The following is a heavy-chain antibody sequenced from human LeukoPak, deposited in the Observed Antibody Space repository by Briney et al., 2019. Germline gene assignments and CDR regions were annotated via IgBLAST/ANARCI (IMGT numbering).Heavy chain of an antibody. V-gene: IGHV4-30-2*03. CDR3: ARWGCSNNSCYALSFVP. CDR1: GDSLSSGGYS. CDR2: VFYSGGT. D-gene: IGHD2-2*01. Sequence: PSQTLSLTCAVPGDSLSSGGYSWSWIRQPPGKGLEWIGSVFYSGGTHYNPSLKGRATISVDTPKNQLSLKLTYLTDADRAVYSCARWGCSNNSCYALSFVPWGEETLVTVS. J-gene: IGHJ5*02.